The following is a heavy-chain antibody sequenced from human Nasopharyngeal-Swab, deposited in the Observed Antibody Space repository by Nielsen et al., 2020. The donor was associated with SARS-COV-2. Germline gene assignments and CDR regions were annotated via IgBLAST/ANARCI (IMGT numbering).Heavy chain of an antibody. V-gene: IGHV4-34*01. Sequence: SETLSLTCAVYGGSFSGYYWSWIRQPPGKGLEWIGEINHSGSTNYNPSLKSRVTISADTSKNQFSLKLSSVTAADTAVYYCARGLGQYYYDSSGYYFFDYWGQGTLVTVSS. D-gene: IGHD3-22*01. CDR2: INHSGST. CDR3: ARGLGQYYYDSSGYYFFDY. J-gene: IGHJ4*02. CDR1: GGSFSGYY.